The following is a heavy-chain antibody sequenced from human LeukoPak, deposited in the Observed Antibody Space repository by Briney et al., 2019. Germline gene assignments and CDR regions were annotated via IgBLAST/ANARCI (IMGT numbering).Heavy chain of an antibody. V-gene: IGHV1-69*05. J-gene: IGHJ4*02. CDR1: GGTFSSYA. CDR2: IIPIFGTA. Sequence: SVKVSCKASGGTFSSYAISRVRQAPGQGLEWMGRIIPIFGTANYAQKFQGRVTITTDESTSTAYMELSSLRSEDTAVYYCARDQVAGTGLFDYWGQGTLVTVSS. D-gene: IGHD6-19*01. CDR3: ARDQVAGTGLFDY.